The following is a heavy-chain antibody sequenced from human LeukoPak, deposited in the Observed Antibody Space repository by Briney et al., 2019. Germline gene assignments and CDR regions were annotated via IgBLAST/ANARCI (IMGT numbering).Heavy chain of an antibody. Sequence: AASVKVSCKPSGYTFTGYYMHWVRQAPRQGLEWMGWMNPNSGNTDYAQKFQGRVPMTRNTSLSTAYMELSSLRSEDTAVYYCARGRGIAAAGDFDYWGQGTLVTVSS. V-gene: IGHV1-8*02. D-gene: IGHD6-13*01. CDR2: MNPNSGNT. CDR3: ARGRGIAAAGDFDY. J-gene: IGHJ4*02. CDR1: GYTFTGYY.